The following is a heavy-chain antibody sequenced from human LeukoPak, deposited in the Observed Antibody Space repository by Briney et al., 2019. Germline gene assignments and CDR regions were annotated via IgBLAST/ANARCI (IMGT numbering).Heavy chain of an antibody. Sequence: SLKLSSKASGGTFSSYAISWVRQAPGQGLEWMGGIIPIFGTANYAQKFQGRVTMTRDTSTSTVYMELSSLRSEDTAVYYCARETNYDFWSGYYPYYYYGMDVWGQGTTVTVSS. V-gene: IGHV1-69*05. CDR1: GGTFSSYA. CDR2: IIPIFGTA. CDR3: ARETNYDFWSGYYPYYYYGMDV. D-gene: IGHD3-3*01. J-gene: IGHJ6*02.